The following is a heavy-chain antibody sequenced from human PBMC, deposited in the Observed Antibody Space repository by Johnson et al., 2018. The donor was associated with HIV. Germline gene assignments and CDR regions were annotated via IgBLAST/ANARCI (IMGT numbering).Heavy chain of an antibody. Sequence: MQLVESGGGVVQPGGSLRLSCAASGFTFSNAWMNWVRQAPGKGLEWVGRLKSKTDGGTRDYAAPVKGRFTISRDDSKNTLYLQMNSLRAEDTAVYYCAKDSTYYDSGGAFDIWGQGTMVTVSS. V-gene: IGHV3-15*01. CDR1: GFTFSNAW. D-gene: IGHD3-3*01. CDR3: AKDSTYYDSGGAFDI. J-gene: IGHJ3*02. CDR2: LKSKTDGGTR.